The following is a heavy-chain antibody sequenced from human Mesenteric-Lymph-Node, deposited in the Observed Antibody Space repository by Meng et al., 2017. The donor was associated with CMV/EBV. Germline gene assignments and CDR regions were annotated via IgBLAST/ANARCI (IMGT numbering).Heavy chain of an antibody. V-gene: IGHV3-30*04. CDR2: ISYDGSNK. CDR1: GFTFSTYA. J-gene: IGHJ3*02. Sequence: GGSLRLSCAASGFTFSTYAMNWVRQAPGKGLEWVAVISYDGSNKYYADSVKGRFTISRDNSKNTLYLQMTSLRAEDTAIYYCAKDQRQRYRGDALDIWGQGTMVTVSS. D-gene: IGHD1-1*01. CDR3: AKDQRQRYRGDALDI.